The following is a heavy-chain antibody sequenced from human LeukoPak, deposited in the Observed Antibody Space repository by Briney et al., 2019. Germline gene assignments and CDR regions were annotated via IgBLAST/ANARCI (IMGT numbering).Heavy chain of an antibody. CDR2: INHSGST. D-gene: IGHD4-17*01. V-gene: IGHV4-38-2*02. J-gene: IGHJ4*02. CDR1: GYSISSGYY. Sequence: SETLSLTCTVAGYSISSGYYWGWIRQPPVKGLEWIGSINHSGSTNYNPSLKSRVTISVDTSKNQFSLKLSSVTAADTAVYYCARNYGDYSFYEVWGQGTLVTVSS. CDR3: ARNYGDYSFYEV.